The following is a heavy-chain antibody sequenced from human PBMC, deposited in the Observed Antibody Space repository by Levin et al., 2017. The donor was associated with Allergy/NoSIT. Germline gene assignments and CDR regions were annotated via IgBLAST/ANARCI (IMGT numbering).Heavy chain of an antibody. J-gene: IGHJ4*01. CDR1: GFTFSSYG. D-gene: IGHD3-22*01. Sequence: LSLTCAASGFTFSSYGMSWVRQAPGKGLEWVASISGRGDNPYYAESGRGRFFISRDYSRHTLYLQMNSLRVEDTAVYYCAATYYFDTSGHDYWGHGTLVTVSS. V-gene: IGHV3-23*01. CDR2: ISGRGDNP. CDR3: AATYYFDTSGHDY.